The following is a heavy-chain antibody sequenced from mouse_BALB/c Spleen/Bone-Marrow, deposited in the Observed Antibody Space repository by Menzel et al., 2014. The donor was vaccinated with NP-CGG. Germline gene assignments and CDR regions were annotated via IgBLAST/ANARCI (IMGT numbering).Heavy chain of an antibody. D-gene: IGHD2-14*01. Sequence: VKLMESGAELVKPGASVKLSCTASGFNIKDTYMHWVKQRPEQGLEWIGRIDPANGNTKYDPKFQGKATITADTSSNTAYLQLSSLTSEDTAVYYCAAYYRYLAWFAYWGQGTLVTVSA. CDR3: AAYYRYLAWFAY. CDR2: IDPANGNT. V-gene: IGHV14-3*02. J-gene: IGHJ3*01. CDR1: GFNIKDTY.